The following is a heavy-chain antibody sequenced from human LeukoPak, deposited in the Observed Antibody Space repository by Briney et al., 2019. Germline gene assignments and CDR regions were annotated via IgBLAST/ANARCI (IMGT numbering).Heavy chain of an antibody. CDR3: ARETNNDYSNGHYFDY. CDR1: GGSISSGGYY. D-gene: IGHD4-11*01. J-gene: IGHJ4*02. V-gene: IGHV4-31*03. Sequence: SETLSLTCTVSGGSISSGGYYWSWIRQHPGKGLEWIGYIYYSGSTYYNPSLKSRVTISVDTSKNQFSLKLSSATAADTAVYYCARETNNDYSNGHYFDYWGQGTLVTVSS. CDR2: IYYSGST.